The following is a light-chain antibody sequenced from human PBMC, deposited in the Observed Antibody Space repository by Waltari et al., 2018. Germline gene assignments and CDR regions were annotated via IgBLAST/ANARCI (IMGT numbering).Light chain of an antibody. J-gene: IGKJ1*01. CDR1: QNIGNY. V-gene: IGKV3-20*01. CDR2: GAS. Sequence: RATLSCRASQNIGNYLAWYQQKPGQAPRLLIYGASSRAAGIPDRFSGSGSGADFSLTISRLEPEDFAVYYCQHHVRLPATFGQGTKV. CDR3: QHHVRLPAT.